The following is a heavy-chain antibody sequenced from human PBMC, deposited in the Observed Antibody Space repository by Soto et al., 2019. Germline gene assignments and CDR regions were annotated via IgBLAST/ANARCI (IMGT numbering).Heavy chain of an antibody. Sequence: SETLSLTCAVSGGSISSSNWWSWVRQPPGKGLEWIGEIYHSGSTNYNPSLKSRVTISVDKSKNQFSLKLSSVTAADTAVYYCARYRDSWCSYSSLSDSDYWGQGALVTVSS. J-gene: IGHJ4*02. CDR2: IYHSGST. D-gene: IGHD6-6*01. CDR3: ARYRDSWCSYSSLSDSDY. V-gene: IGHV4-4*02. CDR1: GGSISSSNW.